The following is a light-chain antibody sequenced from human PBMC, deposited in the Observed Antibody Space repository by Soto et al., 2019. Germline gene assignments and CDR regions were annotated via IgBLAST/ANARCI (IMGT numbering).Light chain of an antibody. CDR3: QRSYSTPT. Sequence: DIQMTQSPSSLSASVGDRVTITCRASQSISSYLNWYQQKPGKAPKLLIYAASSLQSGVPSRFSGSGSGTDFTLTIRSLQPEDFATYYCQRSYSTPTFGQGTKLEIK. V-gene: IGKV1-39*01. J-gene: IGKJ2*01. CDR1: QSISSY. CDR2: AAS.